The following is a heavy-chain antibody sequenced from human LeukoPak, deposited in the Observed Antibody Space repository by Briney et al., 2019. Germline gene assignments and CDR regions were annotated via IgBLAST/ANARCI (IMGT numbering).Heavy chain of an antibody. CDR3: ARGGRTAMAIDY. V-gene: IGHV3-30-3*01. Sequence: PGRSLRLSCAASGFTFISYAMHWVRQAPGKGLEGVAVISYDGSNKYYADSVKGRLTISRDNSKNTLYLQMNSMRAEDTAVYYCARGGRTAMAIDYWGQGTLVTVSS. CDR1: GFTFISYA. CDR2: ISYDGSNK. J-gene: IGHJ4*02. D-gene: IGHD5-18*01.